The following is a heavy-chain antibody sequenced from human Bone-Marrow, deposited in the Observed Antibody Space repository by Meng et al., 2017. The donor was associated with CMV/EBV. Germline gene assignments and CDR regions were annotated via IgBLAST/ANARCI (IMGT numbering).Heavy chain of an antibody. J-gene: IGHJ4*02. D-gene: IGHD3-22*01. V-gene: IGHV3-74*01. Sequence: GESLKISCAASGFTFNSYWMHWVRQAPGKGLVWVSRINSDGSRTDYADSVKGRFTIPRDNAKNTPYLQMNSLRAEDTAVYYCARVKTYYYDSSGYGYFDYWGQGTLVTVSS. CDR1: GFTFNSYW. CDR3: ARVKTYYYDSSGYGYFDY. CDR2: INSDGSRT.